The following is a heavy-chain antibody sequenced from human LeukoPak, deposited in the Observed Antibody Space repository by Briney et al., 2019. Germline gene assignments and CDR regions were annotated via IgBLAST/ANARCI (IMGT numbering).Heavy chain of an antibody. J-gene: IGHJ4*02. CDR2: IRYDGSNK. CDR3: AREGGFVLTVHGTSSLGELNSDFDY. D-gene: IGHD2-8*01. Sequence: PGGSLRLSCAASGFTFSSYGMHWVRQAPGKGLEWVAFIRYDGSNKYYADSVKGRFTISRDDSKNSLYLQMNSLRAEDTAVYYCAREGGFVLTVHGTSSLGELNSDFDYWGQGTLVTVSS. V-gene: IGHV3-30*02. CDR1: GFTFSSYG.